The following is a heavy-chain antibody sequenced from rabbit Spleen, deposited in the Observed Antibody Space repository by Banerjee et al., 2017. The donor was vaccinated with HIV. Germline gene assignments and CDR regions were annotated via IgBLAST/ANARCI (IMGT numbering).Heavy chain of an antibody. V-gene: IGHV1S45*01. D-gene: IGHD4-2*01. Sequence: QEQLKESGGDLVKPEGSLTLTCTASGFSFSSSYWICWVRQAPGKGLEWISCIAGSSSGFTYSATWAKGRFTCSKTSSPTVTLQMTSLTVADTATYFCARDAAGREDFNLWGPGTLVTVS. CDR2: IAGSSSGFT. CDR3: ARDAAGREDFNL. CDR1: GFSFSSSYW. J-gene: IGHJ4*01.